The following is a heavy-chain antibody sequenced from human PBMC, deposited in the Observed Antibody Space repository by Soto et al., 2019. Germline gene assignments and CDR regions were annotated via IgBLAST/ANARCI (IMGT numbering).Heavy chain of an antibody. Sequence: ASVKVSCKACGYAIIHSHLHWVCQAPGHGLEWMGWMNPNSGNTGYAQKFQGRVTMTRNTSISTAHMQLSSLRSEDTAVYYSARVYYKDRSRYYTLQHSGPAPLVT. J-gene: IGHJ1*01. D-gene: IGHD3-22*01. V-gene: IGHV1-8*02. CDR2: MNPNSGNT. CDR1: GYAIIHSH. CDR3: ARVYYKDRSRYYTLQH.